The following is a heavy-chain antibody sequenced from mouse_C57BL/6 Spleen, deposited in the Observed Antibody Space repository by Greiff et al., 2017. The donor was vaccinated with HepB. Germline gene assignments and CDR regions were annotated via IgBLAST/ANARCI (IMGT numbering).Heavy chain of an antibody. CDR2: INPSNGGT. Sequence: QVQLKESGTELVKPGASVKLSCKASGYTFTSYWMHWVKQRPGQGLEWIGNINPSNGGTNYNEKFKSKATLTVDKSSSTAYMQLSSLTSEDSAVYYCARWYYGSSYADYWGQGTTLTVSS. CDR3: ARWYYGSSYADY. CDR1: GYTFTSYW. D-gene: IGHD1-1*01. V-gene: IGHV1-53*01. J-gene: IGHJ2*01.